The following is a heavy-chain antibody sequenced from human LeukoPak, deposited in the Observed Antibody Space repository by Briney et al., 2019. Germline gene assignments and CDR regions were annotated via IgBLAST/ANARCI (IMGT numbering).Heavy chain of an antibody. V-gene: IGHV4-59*11. CDR1: GGSISSHY. Sequence: ASETLSLTCTVSGGSISSHYWSWIRQPPGKGLEWIGHIYYSGSTNYNPSLKSRVTISVDTSKNQFSLKLSSVTAADTAVYYCARESTTGAFDIWGQGTMVTVSS. J-gene: IGHJ3*02. CDR3: ARESTTGAFDI. D-gene: IGHD4-17*01. CDR2: IYYSGST.